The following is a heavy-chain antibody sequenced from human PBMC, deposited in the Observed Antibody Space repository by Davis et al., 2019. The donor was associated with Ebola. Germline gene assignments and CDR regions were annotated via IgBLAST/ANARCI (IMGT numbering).Heavy chain of an antibody. D-gene: IGHD6-13*01. CDR2: INPNDGFT. J-gene: IGHJ6*02. CDR1: GYTFTGYY. V-gene: IGHV1-2*02. Sequence: AASVKVSCKASGYTFTGYYLHWVRQAPGQGLEWMGWINPNDGFTTFAQKFEGRVTMTRDTSINTAYMELSSLRSEDTAVYYCARGQQQLGLLVYYYGMDVWGQGTTVTVSS. CDR3: ARGQQQLGLLVYYYGMDV.